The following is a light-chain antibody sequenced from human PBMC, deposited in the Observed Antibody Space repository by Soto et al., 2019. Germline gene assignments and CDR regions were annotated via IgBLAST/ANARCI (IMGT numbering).Light chain of an antibody. Sequence: QSALTQPPSASGSPGQSVAISCTGTSSDVGGYNSVSWYQQHPGKAPKLMIYEDNKRPSGVPDRFSGSKSGNTASLTVSGLQAEDEADYYCSSYAGSSNVFGTGTKVTVL. CDR2: EDN. J-gene: IGLJ1*01. CDR1: SSDVGGYNS. CDR3: SSYAGSSNV. V-gene: IGLV2-8*01.